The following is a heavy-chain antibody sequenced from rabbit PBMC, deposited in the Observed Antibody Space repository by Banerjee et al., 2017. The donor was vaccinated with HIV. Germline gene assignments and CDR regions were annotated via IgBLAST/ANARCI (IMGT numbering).Heavy chain of an antibody. J-gene: IGHJ6*01. CDR2: IYNGDDTY. CDR3: ARENNYGSFDL. D-gene: IGHD5-1*01. CDR1: GFSFSSNYY. Sequence: QQQLEESGGGLVKPGGTLTLTCTASGFSFSSNYYICWVRQAPGKGPEWIACIYNGDDTYYYASWAKGRFTIAKTSSTVDLKMTSLTAADTATYFCARENNYGSFDLWGPGTLVTVS. V-gene: IGHV1S45*01.